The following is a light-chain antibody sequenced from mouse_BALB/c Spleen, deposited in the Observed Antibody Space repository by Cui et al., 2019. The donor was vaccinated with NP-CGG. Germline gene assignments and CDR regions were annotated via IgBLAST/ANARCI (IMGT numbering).Light chain of an antibody. V-gene: IGLV1*01. J-gene: IGLJ1*01. CDR3: ALWYSNHWV. CDR1: TGAVTTSNY. CDR2: GTN. Sequence: AVVTQESALTTSPGETVTLTCRSSTGAVTTSNYANWVQKKPDHLFTGLIGGTNNQAPGVPARFSGSLIGDKAALTITGAQTEDEAIYFCALWYSNHWVFGGGTKLTVL.